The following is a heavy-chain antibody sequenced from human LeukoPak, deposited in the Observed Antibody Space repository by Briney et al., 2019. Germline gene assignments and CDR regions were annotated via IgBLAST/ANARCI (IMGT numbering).Heavy chain of an antibody. V-gene: IGHV1-2*02. CDR2: INPNSGGT. D-gene: IGHD3-22*01. Sequence: ASVKVSCKASGYTFAGYYMHWVRQAPGQGLEWMGWINPNSGGTNYAQKFQGRVTMTRDTSISTAYMELSRLRSDDTAVYYCARSEYYYDGSGYYYSFDYWGQGTLVTVSS. CDR3: ARSEYYYDGSGYYYSFDY. CDR1: GYTFAGYY. J-gene: IGHJ4*02.